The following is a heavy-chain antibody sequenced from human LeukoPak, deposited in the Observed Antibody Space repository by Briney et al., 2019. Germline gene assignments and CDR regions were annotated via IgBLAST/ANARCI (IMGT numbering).Heavy chain of an antibody. CDR1: GFTFSSYE. V-gene: IGHV3-48*03. D-gene: IGHD2-21*01. CDR2: ITSSGSTI. Sequence: GGSLRLSCAASGFTFSSYEMNWVRQAPGKGLEWVSYITSSGSTIYYADSVKGRFTVSRDNAKKSPYLQMNSLRAEDTAVYYCARFARRFDYWGQGTLVTVSS. J-gene: IGHJ4*02. CDR3: ARFARRFDY.